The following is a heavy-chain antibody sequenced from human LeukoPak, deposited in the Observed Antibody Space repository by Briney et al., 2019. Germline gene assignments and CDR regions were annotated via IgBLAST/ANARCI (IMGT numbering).Heavy chain of an antibody. CDR1: GFTFNNYG. D-gene: IGHD3-10*01. Sequence: SGGSLRLSCSASGFTFNNYGIHWVRQAPGKGLEWVAFIRYDGSNKYYADSVKGRFTISRDNSKNTLYLQMNSLRAEDTAVYYCAKDIVGFGEDLDYWGQGTLVTVSS. CDR3: AKDIVGFGEDLDY. CDR2: IRYDGSNK. V-gene: IGHV3-30*02. J-gene: IGHJ4*02.